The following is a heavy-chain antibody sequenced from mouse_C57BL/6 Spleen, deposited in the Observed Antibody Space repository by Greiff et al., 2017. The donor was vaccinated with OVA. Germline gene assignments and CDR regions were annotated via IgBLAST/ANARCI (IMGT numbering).Heavy chain of an antibody. CDR2: IDPNSGGT. J-gene: IGHJ3*01. V-gene: IGHV1-72*01. CDR3: ARYGCYDGCYVTFAY. D-gene: IGHD2-3*01. Sequence: QVQLQQPGAELVKPGASVKLSCKASGYTFTSYWMHWVKQRPGRGLEWIGRIDPNSGGTKYNEKFKSKATLTVDKPSSTAYMQLSSLTSEDSAVYDCARYGCYDGCYVTFAYWGQGTLVTVSA. CDR1: GYTFTSYW.